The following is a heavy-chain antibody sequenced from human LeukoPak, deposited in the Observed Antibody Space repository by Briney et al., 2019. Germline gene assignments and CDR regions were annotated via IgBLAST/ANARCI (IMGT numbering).Heavy chain of an antibody. CDR3: AKDNYIDSYYPFDY. V-gene: IGHV3-23*01. Sequence: PGGSLRLSCAGAGIPLRGYAMSWVRQAPGKGLEWVSAMSGSGDSTLYADSVRGRFTISRDDSKNTLYLQMNNLRVEDTAVYYCAKDNYIDSYYPFDYWGQGTLVTVSS. CDR1: GIPLRGYA. J-gene: IGHJ4*02. D-gene: IGHD1-26*01. CDR2: MSGSGDST.